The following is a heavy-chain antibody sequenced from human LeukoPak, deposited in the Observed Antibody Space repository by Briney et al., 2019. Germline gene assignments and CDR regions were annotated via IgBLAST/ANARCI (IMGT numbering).Heavy chain of an antibody. CDR3: ATGGGIAVAHA. V-gene: IGHV4-39*01. CDR1: GGSISRSNSY. Sequence: SETLSLTCIVSGGSISRSNSYWAWIRQPPGKGLEWSGSIYYSGNTYYNPSLGSRVTVSADTSKNQFSLKLRSVTAADTAVYYCATGGGIAVAHAWGQGSLVTVSS. CDR2: IYYSGNT. D-gene: IGHD6-19*01. J-gene: IGHJ4*02.